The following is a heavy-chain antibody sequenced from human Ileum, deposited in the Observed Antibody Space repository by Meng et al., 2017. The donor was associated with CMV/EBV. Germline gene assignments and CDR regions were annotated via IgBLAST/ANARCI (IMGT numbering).Heavy chain of an antibody. J-gene: IGHJ5*02. CDR1: GFSVGSNY. Sequence: GGSLRLFCTASGFSVGSNYMTWIRQAPERGLEWVSVIYVNGKTQYADSVKGRFTISRDSSMNTLYLQMNSLRVEDTAIYYCARSGSPPNGLFPEQGFDPWGQGTLVTVAS. CDR2: IYVNGKT. CDR3: ARSGSPPNGLFPEQGFDP. V-gene: IGHV3-53*01. D-gene: IGHD2-8*01.